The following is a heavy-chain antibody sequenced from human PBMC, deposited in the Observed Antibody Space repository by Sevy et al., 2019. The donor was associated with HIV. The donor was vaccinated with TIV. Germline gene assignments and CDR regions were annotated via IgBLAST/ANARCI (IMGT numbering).Heavy chain of an antibody. D-gene: IGHD3-9*01. CDR1: GYTFTSDY. J-gene: IGHJ4*02. CDR2: INPIDGTT. Sequence: ASVKVSCKASGYTFTSDYMHWVRQAPGQGLEWMGIINPIDGTTSYAQKFQGRVTMTRDTSTTTVYMELSSLRSEDTAVYYCARDSDNYDILTGYYPFDYWGQGTLVTVSS. CDR3: ARDSDNYDILTGYYPFDY. V-gene: IGHV1-46*01.